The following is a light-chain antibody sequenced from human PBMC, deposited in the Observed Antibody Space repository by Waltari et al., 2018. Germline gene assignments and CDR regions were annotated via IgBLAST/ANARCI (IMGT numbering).Light chain of an antibody. CDR3: SSYTSTTTPFV. CDR2: DVN. V-gene: IGLV2-14*03. Sequence: QSALTQPASVSGSPGQSITISCTGTSSHIGRYNYVSWYQQHPGKALKLIIYDVNNRPSGISDRFSGSKSANTASLTISGLQVEDEADYFCSSYTSTTTPFVFGSGTKVTVL. CDR1: SSHIGRYNY. J-gene: IGLJ1*01.